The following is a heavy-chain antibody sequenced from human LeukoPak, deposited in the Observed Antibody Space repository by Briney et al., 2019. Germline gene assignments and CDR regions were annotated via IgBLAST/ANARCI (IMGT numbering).Heavy chain of an antibody. V-gene: IGHV6-1*01. D-gene: IGHD1-14*01. Sequence: SQTLSLTCAISGDSVSSNSAAWSWIRQSPSRGLEWLGTTYYRSKWYNDYAVSVKSRITINPDTSKNQFSLQSNSVTPEDTAVYYCARDPRTPAFDFWGQGTLVTVSS. CDR3: ARDPRTPAFDF. CDR2: TYYRSKWYN. J-gene: IGHJ4*02. CDR1: GDSVSSNSAA.